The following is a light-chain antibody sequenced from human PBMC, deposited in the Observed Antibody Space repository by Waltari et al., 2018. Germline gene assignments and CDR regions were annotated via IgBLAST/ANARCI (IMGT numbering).Light chain of an antibody. J-gene: IGKJ3*01. CDR1: QSVSRY. V-gene: IGKV3-11*01. CDR3: QRHNNWRLLT. Sequence: EVVLPQSPATLSLSPGERATLSCRASQSVSRYLSWYQQTPGQAPRLLIWDTSNRATGIPPRFSGSGSETGFTRTITSLEPEDFAIYYCQRHNNWRLLTFGPGTRV. CDR2: DTS.